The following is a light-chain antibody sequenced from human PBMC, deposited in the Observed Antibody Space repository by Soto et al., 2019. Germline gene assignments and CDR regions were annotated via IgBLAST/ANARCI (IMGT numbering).Light chain of an antibody. CDR2: GAS. V-gene: IGKV3-15*01. CDR1: QSVSSN. Sequence: ELVMTQSPATLSVSPGERATLSCRASQSVSSNLAWYQQKPGQAPRLLIYGASTRATGIPARFSGSGSGTEFTLTISSLQSEDFAVYYCQQYNNWPPPFGQGTKVDIK. J-gene: IGKJ1*01. CDR3: QQYNNWPPP.